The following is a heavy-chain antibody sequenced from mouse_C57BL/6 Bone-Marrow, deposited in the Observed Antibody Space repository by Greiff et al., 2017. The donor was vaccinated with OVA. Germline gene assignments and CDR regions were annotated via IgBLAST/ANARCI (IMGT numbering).Heavy chain of an antibody. CDR2: IYWDDDK. V-gene: IGHV8-12*01. CDR1: GFSLRTSGMG. J-gene: IGHJ2*01. D-gene: IGHD2-5*01. Sequence: QVQLKESGPGILQSSQTLSLTCSFSGFSLRTSGMGVSWIRQPSGKGLEWLAHIYWDDDKRYIPSLKSRPTISKDTARNQVFRKITSVYTAETATYYCARNGIYSNYAYYVDYWGQGTTLTVSS. CDR3: ARNGIYSNYAYYVDY.